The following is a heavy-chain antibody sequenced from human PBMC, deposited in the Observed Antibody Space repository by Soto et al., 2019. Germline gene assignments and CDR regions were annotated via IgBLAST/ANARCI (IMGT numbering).Heavy chain of an antibody. CDR1: GFTFRSYS. Sequence: PGGSLRLSCAASGFTFRSYSMNWVRQAPGKGLEWVSSTSTSSSDIYYADSVKGRFTISRDNSKNTLYLQMNTLRAEDTAVYYCAKTATGYSSSWPTGAFDIWGQGTMVTVSS. V-gene: IGHV3-21*04. CDR3: AKTATGYSSSWPTGAFDI. CDR2: TSTSSSDI. J-gene: IGHJ3*02. D-gene: IGHD6-13*01.